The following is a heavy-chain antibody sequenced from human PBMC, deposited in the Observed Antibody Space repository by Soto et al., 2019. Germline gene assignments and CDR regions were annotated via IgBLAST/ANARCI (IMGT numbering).Heavy chain of an antibody. D-gene: IGHD5-18*01. CDR1: GFALVDY. J-gene: IGHJ4*02. Sequence: GGSLRLSCTASGFALVDYMSWIRQAPGRGLESVSYISGSGAYTTYADSVRGRFTISRDNAKNSLYLQMNNLRAEDTAVYYCARDYSNKGFDYWGQGT. CDR3: ARDYSNKGFDY. CDR2: ISGSGAYT. V-gene: IGHV3-11*05.